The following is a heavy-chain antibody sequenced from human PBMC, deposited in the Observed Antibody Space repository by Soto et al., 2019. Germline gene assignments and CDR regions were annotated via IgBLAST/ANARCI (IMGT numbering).Heavy chain of an antibody. V-gene: IGHV1-18*04. D-gene: IGHD3-9*01. CDR1: GYTFTNYY. CDR2: ISAYNGNT. CDR3: ARDLDGHYYYGMDV. Sequence: ASVKVSCKASGYTFTNYYMHWLRQAPGQGLEWMGWISAYNGNTNYAQKLQGRVTMTTDTSTSTAYMELRSLRSDDTAVYYCARDLDGHYYYGMDVWGQGTTVTVSS. J-gene: IGHJ6*02.